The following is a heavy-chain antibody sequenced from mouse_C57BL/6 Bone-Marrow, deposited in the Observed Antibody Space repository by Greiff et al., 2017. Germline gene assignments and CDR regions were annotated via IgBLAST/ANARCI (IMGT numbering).Heavy chain of an antibody. CDR1: GFTFTDYY. J-gene: IGHJ2*01. CDR2: IRNKANGYTT. V-gene: IGHV7-3*01. D-gene: IGHD1-1*01. Sequence: DVMLVESGGGLVQPGGSLSLSCAASGFTFTDYYMSWVRQPPGKALEWLGFIRNKANGYTTEYSASVKGRFTISRDNSQSILYLQMNALRAEDSATYYCARYSRGSFDYWGQGTTLTVSS. CDR3: ARYSRGSFDY.